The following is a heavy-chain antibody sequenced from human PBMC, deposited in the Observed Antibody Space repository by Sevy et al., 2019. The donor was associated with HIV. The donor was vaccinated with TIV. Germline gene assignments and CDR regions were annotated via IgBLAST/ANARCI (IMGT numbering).Heavy chain of an antibody. V-gene: IGHV1-18*01. Sequence: ASVKVSCKASGYTFTSYGISWVRQAPGQGLEWMGWISAYNGNTNYAQKLQGRVTMTTDTSTSTAYMELRSLRSDDTAVYYCAIDPGHVPAAFFDPWGQGTLVTVSS. CDR1: GYTFTSYG. J-gene: IGHJ5*02. CDR3: AIDPGHVPAAFFDP. CDR2: ISAYNGNT. D-gene: IGHD2-2*01.